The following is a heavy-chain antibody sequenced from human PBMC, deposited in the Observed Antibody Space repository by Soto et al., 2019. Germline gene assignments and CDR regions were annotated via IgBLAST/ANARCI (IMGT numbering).Heavy chain of an antibody. V-gene: IGHV3-23*01. CDR2: INGGGTST. Sequence: EVQLLESGGGLVQPGGSLRLSCAASGFTFGIYAMGWVRQAPGKGLEWVSSINGGGTSTYYADSVKGRFTVYRDNSKNTMFLQIDTLTAEATSVFLCALFDPLGVFYYFCQVIDVWGEGT. J-gene: IGHJ6*02. CDR3: ALFDPLGVFYYFCQVIDV. CDR1: GFTFGIYA. D-gene: IGHD3-10*01.